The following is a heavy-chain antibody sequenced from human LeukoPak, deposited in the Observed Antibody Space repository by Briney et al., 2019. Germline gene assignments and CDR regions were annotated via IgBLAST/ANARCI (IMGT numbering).Heavy chain of an antibody. CDR2: IKHDGSEA. CDR3: AKSGLNRFDY. D-gene: IGHD2-15*01. CDR1: GFTFSSYW. J-gene: IGHJ4*02. V-gene: IGHV3-7*01. Sequence: GGSLRLSCAASGFTFSSYWMSWVRQAPGKGLEWVANIKHDGSEAYYVDSVKGRFTISRDNAKNTLYLQMNSLRAEDTAVYYCAKSGLNRFDYWGQGTLVTVSS.